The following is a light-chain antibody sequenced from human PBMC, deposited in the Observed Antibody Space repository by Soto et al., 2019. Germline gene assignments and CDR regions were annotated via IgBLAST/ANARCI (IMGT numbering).Light chain of an antibody. CDR1: SGHSSYA. V-gene: IGLV4-69*01. Sequence: QLVLTQSPSASASLGASVKLTCTLSSGHSSYAIAWHQQQPEKGPRYLMKLNSDGSHSKGDGISDRFSGSSSGAERYLTISSLQSEDDAYYYCQTWRTGIRVFGGGTKLTVL. CDR2: LNSDGSH. J-gene: IGLJ2*01. CDR3: QTWRTGIRV.